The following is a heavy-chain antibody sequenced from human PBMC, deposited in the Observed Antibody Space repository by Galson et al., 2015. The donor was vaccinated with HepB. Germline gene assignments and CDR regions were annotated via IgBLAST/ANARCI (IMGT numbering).Heavy chain of an antibody. V-gene: IGHV3-15*01. CDR3: TTDVYYSTYWSWLDP. J-gene: IGHJ5*02. Sequence: SLRLSCAASGFPFNNAWVTWVRRAPGMGLEWVGRNKSKTDGETTDYAAPVKSRVTISRDDSTNRLYLQMNSLKTEDTAVYYCTTDVYYSTYWSWLDPSCQGTLVTVSS. D-gene: IGHD2-8*02. CDR1: GFPFNNAW. CDR2: NKSKTDGETT.